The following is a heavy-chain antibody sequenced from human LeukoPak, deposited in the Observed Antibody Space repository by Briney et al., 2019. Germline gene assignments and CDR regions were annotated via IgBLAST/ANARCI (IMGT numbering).Heavy chain of an antibody. D-gene: IGHD3-22*01. V-gene: IGHV3-48*01. CDR1: GFTFSSYT. J-gene: IGHJ4*02. Sequence: PGGSLRLSCAASGFTFSSYTMNWVRQAPGKGLEWLSYIRIPTGALYYADSVKGRFTISRDNAKNSLYLQMNNLRAEDTAVYYCVRGELVYYYDNSGYFDSWGQGTLVTVSS. CDR3: VRGELVYYYDNSGYFDS. CDR2: IRIPTGAL.